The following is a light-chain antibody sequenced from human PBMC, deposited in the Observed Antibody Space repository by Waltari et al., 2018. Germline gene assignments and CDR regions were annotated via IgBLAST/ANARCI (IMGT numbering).Light chain of an antibody. Sequence: QSVLTQPPSASGTPGQRVTISCSGSRSNIGTHTVNWYQQLPGAAPKVLIYRNNQRPSGVPDRFSGSKSVTSASLAISGLQSEDEAAYFCASWDDSLNGPVFGGGTTLTVL. J-gene: IGLJ3*02. CDR2: RNN. V-gene: IGLV1-44*01. CDR1: RSNIGTHT. CDR3: ASWDDSLNGPV.